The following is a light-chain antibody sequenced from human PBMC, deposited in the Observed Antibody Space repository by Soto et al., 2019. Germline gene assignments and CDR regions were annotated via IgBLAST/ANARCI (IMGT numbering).Light chain of an antibody. Sequence: DIVMTQSPLSLPVTPGEPASISCRSSQSLLHSNGYNYLDWYLQKPGQSPQLLIYLGSNRASGVPDRFSGSGSGTDFTLKISRVEAEDVGVYYCMQALQTPPFTFGPVTKVYIK. CDR2: LGS. CDR3: MQALQTPPFT. J-gene: IGKJ3*01. V-gene: IGKV2-28*01. CDR1: QSLLHSNGYNY.